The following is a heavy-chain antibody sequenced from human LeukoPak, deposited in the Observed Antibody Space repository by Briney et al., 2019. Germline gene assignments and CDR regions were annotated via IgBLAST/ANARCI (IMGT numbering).Heavy chain of an antibody. Sequence: TLSLTCTVSGGSISSGSYYWSWIRQPAGKGLEWIGRIYTSGSTNYNPSLKSRVTISVDTSKNQFSLKLSSVTAADTAVYYCARAAVVITRDNWFDPWGQGTLVTVSS. CDR3: ARAAVVITRDNWFDP. D-gene: IGHD3-22*01. V-gene: IGHV4-61*02. CDR1: GGSISSGSYY. CDR2: IYTSGST. J-gene: IGHJ5*02.